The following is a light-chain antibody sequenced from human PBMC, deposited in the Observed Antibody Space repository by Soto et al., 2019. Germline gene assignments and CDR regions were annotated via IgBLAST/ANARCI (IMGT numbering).Light chain of an antibody. J-gene: IGLJ1*01. CDR3: KSYTTSSTYV. CDR2: EVS. CDR1: MSDVGSYNR. V-gene: IGLV2-14*01. Sequence: QSALTLPASVSGSPGPSITISCTGTMSDVGSYNRVSWYHQPPGTAPKLIIYEVSNRPSGVSNRFSGSKSGNTAYLTISGLQAEDQADYFCKSYTTSSTYVFGTGTKVTVL.